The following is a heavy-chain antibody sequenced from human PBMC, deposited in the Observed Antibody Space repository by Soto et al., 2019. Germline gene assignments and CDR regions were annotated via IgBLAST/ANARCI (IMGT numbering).Heavy chain of an antibody. CDR2: IYSGGST. D-gene: IGHD6-13*01. V-gene: IGHV3-53*01. CDR3: ARDFVVVAAAGRGSYYYYGMDV. CDR1: GFTFSSYS. J-gene: IGHJ6*02. Sequence: AGSLRLSCASSGFTFSSYSMNWVLQAPWKELEWVSVIYSGGSTYYADPVKGRFTISRDNSKNTLYLQMNSLRAEDTAVYYCARDFVVVAAAGRGSYYYYGMDVWGQGTTVTVS.